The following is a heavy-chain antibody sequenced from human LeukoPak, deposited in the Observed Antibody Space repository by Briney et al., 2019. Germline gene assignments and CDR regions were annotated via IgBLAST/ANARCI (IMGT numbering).Heavy chain of an antibody. CDR2: IIPIFGTA. D-gene: IGHD3-3*01. J-gene: IGHJ5*02. CDR1: GGTFSSYA. Sequence: ASVKVSCKASGGTFSSYAISWVRQAPGQGLEWMGRIIPIFGTANYAQKFQGRVTITTDESTSTAYMELSSLRSEDTAVYYCARDRVKSITIFAGFDPWGQGTLVTVSS. CDR3: ARDRVKSITIFAGFDP. V-gene: IGHV1-69*05.